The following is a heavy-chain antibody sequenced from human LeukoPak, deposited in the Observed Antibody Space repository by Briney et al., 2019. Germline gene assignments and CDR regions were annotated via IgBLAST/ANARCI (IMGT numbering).Heavy chain of an antibody. CDR3: ARKRRYTYGDYANWFDP. CDR2: IYYSGST. J-gene: IGHJ5*02. V-gene: IGHV4-59*12. Sequence: PSETLSLTCTVSGGSISSYYWSWIRQPPGKGLEWIGYIYYSGSTNYNPSLKSRVTISVDTSKNQFSLKLSSVTAADTAVYYCARKRRYTYGDYANWFDPWGQGTLVTVSS. CDR1: GGSISSYY. D-gene: IGHD4-17*01.